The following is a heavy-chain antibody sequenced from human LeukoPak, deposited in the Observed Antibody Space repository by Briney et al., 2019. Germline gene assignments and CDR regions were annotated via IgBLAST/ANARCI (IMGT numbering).Heavy chain of an antibody. CDR3: ARGALDAYDS. J-gene: IGHJ5*01. CDR2: ISITSNTI. Sequence: PGGSLRLSCAASGFSFRDYEMNWVRQAPGKGLEWVSYISITSNTIHYADSMKGRFTISRDNTKNSLHLQMTRLRADDTAVYYCARGALDAYDSWGQGTPVTVSS. CDR1: GFSFRDYE. D-gene: IGHD5-24*01. V-gene: IGHV3-48*03.